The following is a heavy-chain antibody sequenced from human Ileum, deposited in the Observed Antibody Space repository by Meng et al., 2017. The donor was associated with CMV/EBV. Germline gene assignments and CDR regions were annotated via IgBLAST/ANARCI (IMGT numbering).Heavy chain of an antibody. D-gene: IGHD3-22*01. CDR1: GFTFSTYE. Sequence: GESLKISCAVSGFTFSTYEMNWIRQGPGKGLEWVSYISSGGTYRKYTDSVKGRITISRDDANNLLYLKMNSLRAENTAVYYWSREPPDISSSGTGPVSDYWGQGTLVTVSS. J-gene: IGHJ4*02. CDR3: SREPPDISSSGTGPVSDY. CDR2: ISSGGTYR. V-gene: IGHV3-48*03.